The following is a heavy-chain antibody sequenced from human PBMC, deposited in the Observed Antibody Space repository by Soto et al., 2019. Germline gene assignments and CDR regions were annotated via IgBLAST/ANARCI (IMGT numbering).Heavy chain of an antibody. Sequence: GSLRLSCAASGFTVSSSYMSWVRQAPGKGLEWVSVVYSGGSTHYADSVKGRFTISRDNSKNTLYLQMNSLRAEDTAVYYCAREGYCGSTSCYERYSYYYMDVWGKGITVTVSS. CDR1: GFTVSSSY. CDR2: VYSGGST. CDR3: AREGYCGSTSCYERYSYYYMDV. J-gene: IGHJ6*03. V-gene: IGHV3-66*01. D-gene: IGHD2-2*01.